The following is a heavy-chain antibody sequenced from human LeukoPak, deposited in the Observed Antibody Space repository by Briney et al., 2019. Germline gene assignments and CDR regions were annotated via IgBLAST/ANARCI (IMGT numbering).Heavy chain of an antibody. CDR3: ATEMATISDAFDI. CDR1: GFTFSSYW. CDR2: INSDGSST. Sequence: GGSLRLSCAASGFTFSSYWMHWVRQAPGKGLVWVSRINSDGSSTSYADSVKGRFTISRDNAKNTLYLQMNSLRAEDTAVYYCATEMATISDAFDIWGQGTMVTVSS. D-gene: IGHD5-24*01. V-gene: IGHV3-74*01. J-gene: IGHJ3*02.